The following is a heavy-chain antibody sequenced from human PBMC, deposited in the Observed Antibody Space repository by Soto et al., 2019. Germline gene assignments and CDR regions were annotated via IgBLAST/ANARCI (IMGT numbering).Heavy chain of an antibody. CDR1: GFTVSSNY. D-gene: IGHD2-8*01. CDR3: ARGDCTNGVCGLFDY. Sequence: EVQLVETGGGLIQPGGSLRLSCAASGFTVSSNYMSWVRQAPGKGLEWVSVIYSGGSTYYADSVKGRFTISRDNSKNTLYVQMTSLRAEDTAVYYCARGDCTNGVCGLFDYWGQGTLVTVSS. J-gene: IGHJ4*02. CDR2: IYSGGST. V-gene: IGHV3-53*02.